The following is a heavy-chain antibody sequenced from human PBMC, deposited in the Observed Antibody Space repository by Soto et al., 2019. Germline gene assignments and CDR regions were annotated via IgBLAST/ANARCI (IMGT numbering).Heavy chain of an antibody. V-gene: IGHV1-69*13. J-gene: IGHJ4*02. Sequence: SVKVSCKASGDTFSTYGITWVRQAPGQGLEWVGGIIPLLNTRNSAQKLQGRVTISVDESANIAYMELTSLISDDTAVYFCARGSGSIDYWGQGTLVTVSS. CDR2: IIPLLNTR. CDR1: GDTFSTYG. D-gene: IGHD3-3*01. CDR3: ARGSGSIDY.